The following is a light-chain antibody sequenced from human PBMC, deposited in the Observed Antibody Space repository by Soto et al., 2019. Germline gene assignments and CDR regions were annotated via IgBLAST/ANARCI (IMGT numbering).Light chain of an antibody. J-gene: IGLJ3*02. Sequence: QTVVTQEPSFSVSPGRTVTLTCALSSGSVSTSNYPSWYQQTPVQSPRTLIYRTNTRSSGVPDRFSGSILGDKAALTITGAQADDESDYYCVLYMGSGIWVFGGGTKLTVL. CDR1: SGSVSTSNY. CDR2: RTN. CDR3: VLYMGSGIWV. V-gene: IGLV8-61*01.